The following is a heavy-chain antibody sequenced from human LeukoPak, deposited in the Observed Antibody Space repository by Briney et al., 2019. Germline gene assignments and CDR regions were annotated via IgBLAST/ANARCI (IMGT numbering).Heavy chain of an antibody. CDR2: ISAYNGNT. V-gene: IGHV1-18*01. CDR3: ARDDLGITMVRGGRCSQRY. D-gene: IGHD3-10*01. CDR1: GGTFSSYA. J-gene: IGHJ4*02. Sequence: ASVKVSCKASGGTFSSYAISWVRQAPGQGLEWMGWISAYNGNTNYAQKLQGRVTMTTDTSTSTAYMELRSLRSDDTAVYYCARDDLGITMVRGGRCSQRYWGQGTLVTVSS.